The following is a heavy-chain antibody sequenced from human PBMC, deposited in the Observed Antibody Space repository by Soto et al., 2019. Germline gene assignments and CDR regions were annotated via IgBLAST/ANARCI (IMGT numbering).Heavy chain of an antibody. CDR1: GFTFSSYG. D-gene: IGHD4-17*01. CDR2: ISYDGSNK. V-gene: IGHV3-30*18. CDR3: AKDLLGYGDYRLYYYYGMDV. J-gene: IGHJ6*02. Sequence: QVQLVESGGGVVQPGRSLRLSCAASGFTFSSYGMHWVRQAPGKGLEWVAVISYDGSNKYYADPVKGRFTISRDNSKNTLYLQMNSLRAEDTAVYYCAKDLLGYGDYRLYYYYGMDVWGQGTTVTVSS.